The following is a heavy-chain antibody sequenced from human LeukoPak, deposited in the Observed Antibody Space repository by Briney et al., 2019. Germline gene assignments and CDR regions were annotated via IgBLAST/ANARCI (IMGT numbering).Heavy chain of an antibody. D-gene: IGHD2-21*02. CDR2: IKTKANNYAT. CDR3: TVVVTANS. CDR1: GFIFSGST. Sequence: GGPLRLSCAASGFIFSGSTMHWVRQASGKGLEWVGRIKTKANNYATAYAESVKGGFTISRDDSKNTAYLQLNSLKPEDTAVYYCTVVVTANSWGQGTLVTVSS. J-gene: IGHJ4*02. V-gene: IGHV3-73*01.